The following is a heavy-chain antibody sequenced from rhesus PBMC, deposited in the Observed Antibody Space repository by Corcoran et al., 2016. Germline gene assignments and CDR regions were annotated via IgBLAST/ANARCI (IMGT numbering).Heavy chain of an antibody. CDR2: IRSKSNNYET. Sequence: EVQLVESGGGLVQPGGSLRLSCAASGFTFSSSAMRWVRQASGKGLEGVGRIRSKSNNYETGYAASVKGRFTISRDDSKNTTYLQMNSLKTEDTAVYYCSEQPKGYWGQGVLVTVSS. CDR1: GFTFSSSA. D-gene: IGHD4-29*01. V-gene: IGHV3-118*01. CDR3: SEQPKGY. J-gene: IGHJ4*01.